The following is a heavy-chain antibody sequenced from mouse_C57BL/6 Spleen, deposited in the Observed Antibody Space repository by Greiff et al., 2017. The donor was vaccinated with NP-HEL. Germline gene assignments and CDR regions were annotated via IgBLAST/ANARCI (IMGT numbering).Heavy chain of an antibody. CDR1: GYTFTDYN. V-gene: IGHV1-22*01. CDR2: INPNNGGT. CDR3: AREGYGPYYFDY. J-gene: IGHJ2*01. D-gene: IGHD1-1*02. Sequence: EVQLQQSGPELVKPGASVKMSCKASGYTFTDYNMHWVKQSHGKSLEWIGNINPNNGGTSYNQKFKGKATLTVNKSSSTAYMELRSLTSEDSAVYYCAREGYGPYYFDYWGQGTTLTVSS.